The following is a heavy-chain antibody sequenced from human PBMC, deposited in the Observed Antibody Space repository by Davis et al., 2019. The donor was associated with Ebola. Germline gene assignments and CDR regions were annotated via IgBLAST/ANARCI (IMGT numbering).Heavy chain of an antibody. Sequence: GGSLRLSCTASGFTVSSKHMSWVRQAPGKGLEWVSVIYDQSTAYADAVRGRFIISRDKSNNTLYLEMSSLRVDDTAVYYCARSLRFVPWFDPWGQGTLVTVSS. V-gene: IGHV3-53*05. CDR2: IYDQST. J-gene: IGHJ5*02. D-gene: IGHD3-3*01. CDR3: ARSLRFVPWFDP. CDR1: GFTVSSKH.